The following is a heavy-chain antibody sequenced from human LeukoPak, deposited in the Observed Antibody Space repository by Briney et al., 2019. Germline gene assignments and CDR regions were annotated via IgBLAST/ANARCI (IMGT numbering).Heavy chain of an antibody. CDR1: GFTFSSSG. CDR3: AKGRSSSGYYFPFDY. Sequence: AGGSLRLSCAASGFTFSSSGMSWVRQAPGKGLEWVSGISGGGYSTNYADSVKGRFTISRDNSKNTLYLQMNSLRAEDTAVYYCAKGRSSSGYYFPFDYWGQGTLVTVSS. V-gene: IGHV3-23*01. J-gene: IGHJ4*02. CDR2: ISGGGYST. D-gene: IGHD3-22*01.